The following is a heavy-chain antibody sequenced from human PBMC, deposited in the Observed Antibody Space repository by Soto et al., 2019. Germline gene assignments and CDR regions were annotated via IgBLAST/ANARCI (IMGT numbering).Heavy chain of an antibody. V-gene: IGHV3-30*18. Sequence: QVHLVESGEGVVQPGKSLRLSCAASGFTFSSYGMHWVRQAPGMRLEWVAIISYDGSNQYYADSVKGRFTISRHNSKNTLYLQMNSLRAEDTAVYYCAKRRQLGDYYYYGMDVWRQGTTVTVSS. CDR1: GFTFSSYG. CDR2: ISYDGSNQ. D-gene: IGHD3-10*01. CDR3: AKRRQLGDYYYYGMDV. J-gene: IGHJ6*02.